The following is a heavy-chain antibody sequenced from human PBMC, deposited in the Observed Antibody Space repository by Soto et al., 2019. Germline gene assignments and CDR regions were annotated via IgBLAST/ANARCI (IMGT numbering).Heavy chain of an antibody. CDR1: GFSFSNYW. Sequence: PGGSLRLSCAASGFSFSNYWMHWVRQDPGKGLVWVSRISTDGSSTGYADSVSDRFTISRDNARNTLYLQMSSLRVEDTAMYYCVRDKNGDYDFWGQGPPVTVSS. CDR2: ISTDGSST. V-gene: IGHV3-74*01. J-gene: IGHJ4*02. CDR3: VRDKNGDYDF. D-gene: IGHD4-17*01.